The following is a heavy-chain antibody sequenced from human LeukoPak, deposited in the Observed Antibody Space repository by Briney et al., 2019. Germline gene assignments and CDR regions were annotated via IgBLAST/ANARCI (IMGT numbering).Heavy chain of an antibody. CDR1: GFTFSSYA. CDR2: ISGSGGST. Sequence: GGSLRLSCAASGFTFSSYAMSWVRQAPGKGLEWVSAISGSGGSTYYADSVKGRFTISRDNSKNTLYLQMNSLRAEDTAVYYCAKGSRITMVRGVILDYWGQGTLVTVSS. V-gene: IGHV3-23*01. D-gene: IGHD3-10*01. CDR3: AKGSRITMVRGVILDY. J-gene: IGHJ4*02.